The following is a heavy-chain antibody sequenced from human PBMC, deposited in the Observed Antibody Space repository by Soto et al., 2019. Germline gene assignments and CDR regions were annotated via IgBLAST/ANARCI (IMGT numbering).Heavy chain of an antibody. J-gene: IGHJ3*02. Sequence: SGGSLRLSCAASGFTFTSYSMNWVRQAPGKGLEWVSYIRGTTHYADSVKGRFTISRDNARSSLYLQMNSLRADGTAVYYCARDDSFAFDIWGQGTMVTVSS. CDR2: IRGTT. CDR3: ARDDSFAFDI. D-gene: IGHD2-21*01. CDR1: GFTFTSYS. V-gene: IGHV3-48*01.